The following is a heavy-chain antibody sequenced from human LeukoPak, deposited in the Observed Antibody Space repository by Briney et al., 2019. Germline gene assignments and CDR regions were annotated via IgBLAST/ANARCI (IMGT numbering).Heavy chain of an antibody. CDR2: IYIDGTT. J-gene: IGHJ4*02. CDR1: EFAVSSNY. V-gene: IGHV3-53*01. D-gene: IGHD2-2*01. Sequence: GGSLRLSCAASEFAVSSNYMSWVRRAPGKGLEWVSVIYIDGTTYYADSVKGRFTISRDDSKNTLYLQMNSLGAEDTAVYYCAKDPGLLFVVVPAAIEDHIDYWGQGTLVTVSS. CDR3: AKDPGLLFVVVPAAIEDHIDY.